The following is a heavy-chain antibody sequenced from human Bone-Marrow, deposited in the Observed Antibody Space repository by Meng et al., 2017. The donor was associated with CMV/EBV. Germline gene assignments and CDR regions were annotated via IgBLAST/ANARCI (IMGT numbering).Heavy chain of an antibody. CDR3: ARGRGGLLDI. CDR1: GFTFSRYA. D-gene: IGHD3-16*01. J-gene: IGHJ3*02. Sequence: GGSLRLSCATSGFTFSRYAMTWVRQAPGKGLEWVSSISTSSSYIYYADSVKGRFTISRDNAKNSLYLQMNSLRDEDTAVYYCARGRGGLLDIWGQGTMVTVSS. V-gene: IGHV3-21*01. CDR2: ISTSSSYI.